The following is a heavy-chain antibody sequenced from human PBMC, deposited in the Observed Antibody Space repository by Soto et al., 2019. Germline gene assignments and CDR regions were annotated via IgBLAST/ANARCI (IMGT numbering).Heavy chain of an antibody. J-gene: IGHJ3*02. CDR2: ISSSSSYI. CDR1: GFTFSSYS. CDR3: ASFPTPGAFDI. Sequence: GGSLRLSCAASGFTFSSYSMNWVRQAPGKGLEWVSSISSSSSYIYYADSVKGRFTISRDNAKNSLYLQMNSLRAEDTAVYYCASFPTPGAFDIWGQGTMVTVSS. V-gene: IGHV3-21*01. D-gene: IGHD2-15*01.